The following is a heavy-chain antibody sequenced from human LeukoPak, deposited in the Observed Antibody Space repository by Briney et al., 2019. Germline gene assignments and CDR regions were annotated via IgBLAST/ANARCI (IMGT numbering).Heavy chain of an antibody. CDR1: GGSISSYY. CDR3: ASSGYYDFWSGYYGYMDV. D-gene: IGHD3-3*01. CDR2: IYYSGST. Sequence: SETLSLTCTVSGGSISSYYWSWIRQPPGKGLEWIGYIYYSGSTNYNPSLKSRVTISVDTSKNQFSLKLSSVTAADTTVYYCASSGYYDFWSGYYGYMDVWGKGTTVTVSS. J-gene: IGHJ6*03. V-gene: IGHV4-59*01.